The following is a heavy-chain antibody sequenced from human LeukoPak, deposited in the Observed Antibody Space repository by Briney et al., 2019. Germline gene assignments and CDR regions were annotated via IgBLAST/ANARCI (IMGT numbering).Heavy chain of an antibody. CDR1: CGSFSNHN. D-gene: IGHD2-2*01. V-gene: IGHV4-34*01. CDR2: VNDSGST. J-gene: IGHJ4*02. CDR3: ARDAGRKDDY. Sequence: AETLSLTCAVYCGSFSNHNWTWSRQSPMKGLEWMGEVNDSGSTNYNPSLKSRLTMSVDTSNNQFSLKLTSLTAEDTAVYYCARDAGRKDDYWGQGTLVTVSS.